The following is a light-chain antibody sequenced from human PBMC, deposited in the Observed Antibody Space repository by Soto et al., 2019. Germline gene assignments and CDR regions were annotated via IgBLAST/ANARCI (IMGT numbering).Light chain of an antibody. CDR1: PSGWYNSNNKNY. CDR3: QQYYSNPS. V-gene: IGKV4-1*01. J-gene: IGKJ2*01. Sequence: DIVMTQSPASLAVSLGETAIINCKSSPSGWYNSNNKNYLSWYQQRPGQPPKLVIYWATIREFGVPERFSGSGSGTDFTLTITNLPAEDVAGYYCQQYYSNPSFGQGTKVEI. CDR2: WAT.